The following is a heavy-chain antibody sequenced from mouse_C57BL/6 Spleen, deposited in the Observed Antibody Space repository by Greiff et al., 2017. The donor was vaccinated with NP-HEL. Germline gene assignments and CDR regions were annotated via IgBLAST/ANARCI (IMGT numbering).Heavy chain of an antibody. V-gene: IGHV1-50*01. J-gene: IGHJ2*01. D-gene: IGHD2-5*01. CDR2: IDPSDSYT. CDR1: GYTFTSYW. CDR3: ARSLFHSNYDY. Sequence: QVQLQQPGAELVKPGASVKLSCKASGYTFTSYWMQWVKQRPGQGLEWIGEIDPSDSYTNYNQKFKGKATLTVDTSSSTAYMQLSSLTSENSAVYYCARSLFHSNYDYWGQGTTLTVSS.